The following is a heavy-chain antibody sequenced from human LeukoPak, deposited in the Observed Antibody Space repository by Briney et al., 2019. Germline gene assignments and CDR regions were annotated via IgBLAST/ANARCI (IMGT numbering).Heavy chain of an antibody. D-gene: IGHD4-11*01. CDR3: AKDAQRGFDYSNSLEY. J-gene: IGHJ4*02. CDR2: IWSDGSNK. Sequence: GRSLRLSCAAPGFTFSHYGLHWVRQAPGKGLEWVAVIWSDGSNKYYADSVKGRFTISRDDSKKTLYLQMSSLRGEDTAVYYCAKDAQRGFDYSNSLEYWGQGTLVTVSS. V-gene: IGHV3-33*06. CDR1: GFTFSHYG.